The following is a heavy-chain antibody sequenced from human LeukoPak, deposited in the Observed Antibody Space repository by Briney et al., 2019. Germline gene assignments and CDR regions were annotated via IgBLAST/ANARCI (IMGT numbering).Heavy chain of an antibody. CDR1: GFTFITYS. J-gene: IGHJ4*02. CDR2: ISYSSSAI. V-gene: IGHV3-48*02. D-gene: IGHD3-22*01. CDR3: ARDSYGSSGYYYVSDY. Sequence: GGSLRLSCAASGFTFITYSMNWVRQAPGKGLEWVSYISYSSSAIYYADSVKGRFTISRDNAKNSLYLRMNSLRDEDTAVYYCARDSYGSSGYYYVSDYWGQGTLVTVSS.